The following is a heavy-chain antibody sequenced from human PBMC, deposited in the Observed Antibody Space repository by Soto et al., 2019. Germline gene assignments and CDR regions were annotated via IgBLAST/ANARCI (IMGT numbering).Heavy chain of an antibody. Sequence: QVQLVQSGAEVKKPGASVKVSCQASGYPFTSYAMHWVRQAPGERLEWVGWINTETGRTRYPQKLQGRVTVSRDASPSSAYLEASSLRPEDTAIYYCARDGAALADDLGWWGQGTLVTVSP. CDR3: ARDGAALADDLGW. D-gene: IGHD6-19*01. V-gene: IGHV1-3*04. CDR1: GYPFTSYA. J-gene: IGHJ4*02. CDR2: INTETGRT.